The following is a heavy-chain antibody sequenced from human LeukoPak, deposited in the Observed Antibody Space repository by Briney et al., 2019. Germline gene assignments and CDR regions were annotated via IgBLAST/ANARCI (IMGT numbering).Heavy chain of an antibody. V-gene: IGHV1-2*02. D-gene: IGHD5-12*01. CDR1: GYTFNAYF. J-gene: IGHJ6*02. Sequence: GASVKVSCKASGYTFNAYFMHWVRQAPGQGLELMGWINPDNGATTYAEKFQGRVTMTRDTSISTAYMELSRLRSDDTAVYYCARREVATIFDYYYGMDVWGQGTTVTVSS. CDR2: INPDNGAT. CDR3: ARREVATIFDYYYGMDV.